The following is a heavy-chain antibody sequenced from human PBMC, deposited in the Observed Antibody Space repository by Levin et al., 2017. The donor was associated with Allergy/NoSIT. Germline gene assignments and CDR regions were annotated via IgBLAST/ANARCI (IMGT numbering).Heavy chain of an antibody. D-gene: IGHD4-17*01. V-gene: IGHV4-34*01. CDR2: INHSGST. J-gene: IGHJ4*02. Sequence: SQTLSLTCAVYGGSFRGYYWSWIRQPPGKGLEWIGEINHSGSTNYNPSLKSRVTISVDTSKNQFSLKLSSVTAADTAVYYCARGYGSKIDYWGQGTLVTVSS. CDR3: ARGYGSKIDY. CDR1: GGSFRGYY.